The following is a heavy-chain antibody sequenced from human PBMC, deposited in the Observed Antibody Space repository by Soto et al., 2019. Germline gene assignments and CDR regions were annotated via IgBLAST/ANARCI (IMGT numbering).Heavy chain of an antibody. V-gene: IGHV4-59*01. J-gene: IGHJ2*01. D-gene: IGHD3-10*01. CDR3: SAGRFRELFYWYFNL. CDR2: IYYSGST. CDR1: GGSISSYY. Sequence: QVQLQESGPGLVKPSETLSLTCTVSGGSISSYYWNWIRQPPGKGLEWLGYIYYSGSTNYNPSLKSRVTISAATSKHHFSLKLSSVTATNTAVYYCSAGRFRELFYWYFNLWGRATLVTVSS.